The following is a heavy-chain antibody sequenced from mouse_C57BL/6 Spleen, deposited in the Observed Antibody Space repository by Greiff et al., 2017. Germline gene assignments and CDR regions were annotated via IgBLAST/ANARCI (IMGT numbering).Heavy chain of an antibody. CDR2: ISYSGST. J-gene: IGHJ1*03. CDR1: GYSITSGYD. V-gene: IGHV3-1*01. Sequence: EVQGVESGPGMVKPSQSLSLTCTVTGYSITSGYDWHWIRHFPGNKLEWMGYISYSGSTNYNPSLKSRISITHDTSKNHFFLKLNSVTTEDTATYYCARGSWYFDVWGTGTTVTVSS. CDR3: ARGSWYFDV.